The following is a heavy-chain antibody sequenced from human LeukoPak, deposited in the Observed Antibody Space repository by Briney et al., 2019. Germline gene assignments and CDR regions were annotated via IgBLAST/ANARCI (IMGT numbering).Heavy chain of an antibody. J-gene: IGHJ3*02. CDR3: AIPKPGGYSSDAFDI. CDR2: IYPGDSDT. V-gene: IGHV5-51*01. D-gene: IGHD4-23*01. CDR1: GYSFTSYW. Sequence: SGESLKISCKGSGYSFTSYWIGWVRQMPGKGLEWMGLIYPGDSDTRYSPSFQGQVTISADKSISTAYLQWSSLKASDTAMYYCAIPKPGGYSSDAFDIWGQGTMVTVSS.